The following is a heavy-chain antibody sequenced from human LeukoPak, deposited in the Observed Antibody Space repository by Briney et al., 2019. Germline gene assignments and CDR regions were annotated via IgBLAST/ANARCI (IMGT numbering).Heavy chain of an antibody. CDR1: GGSISSYY. V-gene: IGHV4-59*08. CDR2: IYYSGST. Sequence: SETLSLTCTVSGGSISSYYWSWIRQPPGKGLEWIGYIYYSGSTNYNPSLKSRVTISVDTSKNQFSLKLSSVTAADAAVYYCARHSNNGSGSYYRYWFDPWGQGTLVTVSS. D-gene: IGHD3-10*01. CDR3: ARHSNNGSGSYYRYWFDP. J-gene: IGHJ5*02.